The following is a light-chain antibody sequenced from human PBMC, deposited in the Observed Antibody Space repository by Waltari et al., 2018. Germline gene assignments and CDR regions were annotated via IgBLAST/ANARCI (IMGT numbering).Light chain of an antibody. CDR3: FSRDSSGNLGV. CDR2: GKT. CDR1: SLRSSY. J-gene: IGLJ3*02. V-gene: IGLV3-19*01. Sequence: SSELTQDPAVSVALGQTVRLTCQGASLRSSYASWYQQKPGQAPVLVIYGKTNRPSGIPDRFSGSTSRNTASLTITGAQAEDEADYYCFSRDSSGNLGVFGGGTKLTVL.